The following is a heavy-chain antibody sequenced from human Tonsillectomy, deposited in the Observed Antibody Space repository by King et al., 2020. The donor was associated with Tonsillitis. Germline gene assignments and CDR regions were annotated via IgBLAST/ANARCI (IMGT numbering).Heavy chain of an antibody. V-gene: IGHV3-30*02. J-gene: IGHJ4*02. CDR2: IRYDGSNK. CDR3: AKMYCSSTSSPPEYYFDY. D-gene: IGHD2-2*01. Sequence: VQLVESGGGVVQPGGSLRLSCAASGFTFSSYGMHWVRQAPGKGLEWVAFIRYDGSNKYYADSVKGRFTISRDNSKNTLYLQMNSLRAEDTAVYYCAKMYCSSTSSPPEYYFDYWGQGTLVTVSS. CDR1: GFTFSSYG.